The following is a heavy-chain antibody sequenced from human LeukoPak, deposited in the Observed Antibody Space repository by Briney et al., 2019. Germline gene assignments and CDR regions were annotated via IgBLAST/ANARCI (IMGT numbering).Heavy chain of an antibody. CDR1: GFTFSSYE. V-gene: IGHV3-21*01. J-gene: IGHJ4*02. Sequence: GGSLRLSCAASGFTFSSYEMNWVRQAPGKGLEWVSSISSSSSYIYYADSVKGRFTISRDNSKNTLYLQMNSLRAEDTAVYYCAKVPHYYDSSGYFDYWGQGTLVTVSS. D-gene: IGHD3-22*01. CDR2: ISSSSSYI. CDR3: AKVPHYYDSSGYFDY.